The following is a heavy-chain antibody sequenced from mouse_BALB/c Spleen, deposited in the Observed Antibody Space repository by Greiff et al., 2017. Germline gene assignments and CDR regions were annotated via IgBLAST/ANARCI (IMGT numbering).Heavy chain of an antibody. CDR2: IWSDGST. D-gene: IGHD2-3*01. Sequence: VHLVESGPDLVAPSQSLSITCTVSGFSLTSYGVHWVRQPPGKGLEWLVVIWSDGSTTYNSALKSRLSISKDNSKSQVFLKMNSLQTDDTAMYYCARHGYDGYYYALDYWGQGTSVTVSS. J-gene: IGHJ4*01. CDR1: GFSLTSYG. CDR3: ARHGYDGYYYALDY. V-gene: IGHV2-6-2*01.